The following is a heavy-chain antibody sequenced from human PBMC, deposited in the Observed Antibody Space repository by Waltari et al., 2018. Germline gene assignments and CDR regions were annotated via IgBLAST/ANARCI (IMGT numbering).Heavy chain of an antibody. D-gene: IGHD1-1*01. CDR2: IGHSGSD. V-gene: IGHV4-34*01. J-gene: IGHJ6*02. Sequence: QVQLQQWGAGLLKPSETLSLTCAVHGGSFSGYFWSWIRPTQGEGLEWSGEIGHSGSDRYLPSLHSRVTVSKDTSKNQFSLELTSVTAADTAVYFCARLSRRSGTPVFGGRNYYGMDVWGQGTTVTVSS. CDR3: ARLSRRSGTPVFGGRNYYGMDV. CDR1: GGSFSGYF.